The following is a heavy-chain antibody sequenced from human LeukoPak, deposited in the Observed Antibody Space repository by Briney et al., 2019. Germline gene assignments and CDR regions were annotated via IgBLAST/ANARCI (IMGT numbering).Heavy chain of an antibody. CDR3: AGHGGSGWYYYYYGMDV. CDR1: GGSISSSSYY. Sequence: SETLSLTCTVSGGSISSSSYYWGWIRQPPGKGLEWIGSIYYSGSTYYNPSLKSRVTISVDTSKNQFSLKLSSVTAADTAVYYCAGHGGSGWYYYYYGMDVWGQGTTVTVSS. J-gene: IGHJ6*02. CDR2: IYYSGST. V-gene: IGHV4-39*01. D-gene: IGHD6-19*01.